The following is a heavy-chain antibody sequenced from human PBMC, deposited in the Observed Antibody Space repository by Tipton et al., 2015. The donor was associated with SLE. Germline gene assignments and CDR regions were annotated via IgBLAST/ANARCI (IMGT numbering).Heavy chain of an antibody. J-gene: IGHJ6*03. Sequence: TLSLTCTVSGDSISSGGHYWSWVRQHPGKGLEWIGYIYTSGSIIYNPSLKSRVTISVDTSKNQFSLKLSSVTAADTAVYYCARARRQPRGYYYYYMDVWGKGTTVTVSS. CDR3: ARARRQPRGYYYYYMDV. CDR2: IYTSGSI. CDR1: GDSISSGGHY. V-gene: IGHV4-31*03.